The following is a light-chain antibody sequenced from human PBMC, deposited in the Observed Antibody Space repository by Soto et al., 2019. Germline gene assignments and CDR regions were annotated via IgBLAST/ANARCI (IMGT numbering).Light chain of an antibody. CDR2: GAS. Sequence: DVQVTQSPSSLSASVGDRVTITCRTSQIIVTYLGWYQQRPGKAPTLLIYGASTLQSGVPARFSGSGSGTDFSLTINRLQPEDAATNHRQQTYSTPIPFGRGTRLEIK. J-gene: IGKJ5*01. CDR3: QQTYSTPIP. V-gene: IGKV1-39*01. CDR1: QIIVTY.